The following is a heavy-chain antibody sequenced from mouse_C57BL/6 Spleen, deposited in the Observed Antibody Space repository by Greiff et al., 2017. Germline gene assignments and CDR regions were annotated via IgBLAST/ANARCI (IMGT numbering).Heavy chain of an antibody. CDR1: GYSFTDYN. CDR3: ARGDYYGSSPYAMDY. CDR2: INPNYGTT. V-gene: IGHV1-39*01. J-gene: IGHJ4*01. Sequence: EVKLMESGPELVKPGASVKISCKASGYSFTDYNMNWVKQSNGKSLEWIGVINPNYGTTSYNQKLKGKATLTVDQSSSTAYMQLNSLTSEDSAVYYCARGDYYGSSPYAMDYWGQGTSVTVSS. D-gene: IGHD1-1*01.